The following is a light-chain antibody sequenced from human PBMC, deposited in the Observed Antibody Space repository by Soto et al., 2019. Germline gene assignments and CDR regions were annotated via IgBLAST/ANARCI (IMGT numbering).Light chain of an antibody. CDR3: QHLNNYPLT. J-gene: IGKJ4*01. CDR2: DAS. CDR1: QDISSA. V-gene: IGKV1D-13*01. Sequence: AIQLTQSPSSLSASVGERVTITCRASQDISSALAWYQQKPGKAPKLLIYDASGLESGVPSRFSGSGSGTDFTLTISSLQPEDFAAYYCQHLNNYPLTVGGGTKVDIK.